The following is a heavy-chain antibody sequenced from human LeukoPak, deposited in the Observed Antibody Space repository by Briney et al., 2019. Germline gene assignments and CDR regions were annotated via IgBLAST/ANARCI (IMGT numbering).Heavy chain of an antibody. Sequence: PSETLSLTCTVSGGSISSYYWSWIRQPPGKGLEWIGYIYYSGSTNYNPSLKSRVTISVDTSKNQFSLKLSSVTAADTAVYYCARGLRVFGSDYWGQGTLVTVSS. J-gene: IGHJ4*02. CDR2: IYYSGST. CDR3: ARGLRVFGSDY. V-gene: IGHV4-59*01. CDR1: GGSISSYY. D-gene: IGHD3-16*01.